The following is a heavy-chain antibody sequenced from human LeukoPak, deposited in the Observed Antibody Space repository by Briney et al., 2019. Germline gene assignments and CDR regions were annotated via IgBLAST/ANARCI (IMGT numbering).Heavy chain of an antibody. V-gene: IGHV3-11*06. CDR2: ISSRTSDT. Sequence: GGSLRLSCAASGFTFSDYYMSWIRQAPGKGLEWVSYISSRTSDTNYVDSVKGRFTIPRDNAKDSLYLQMNSLRAEDTAVYYCARATTGAFDIWGQGTMVTVSS. CDR1: GFTFSDYY. D-gene: IGHD1-1*01. J-gene: IGHJ3*02. CDR3: ARATTGAFDI.